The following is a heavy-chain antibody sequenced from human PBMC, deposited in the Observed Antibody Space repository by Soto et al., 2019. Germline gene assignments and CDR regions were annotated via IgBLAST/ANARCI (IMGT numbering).Heavy chain of an antibody. D-gene: IGHD3-16*01. CDR2: INHGGTS. V-gene: IGHV4-34*01. Sequence: PSDTLSQTCVDIGATFSGFYWDWIRQPPGKGLEWIGEINHGGTSNYNPSLKSRAIISVDTSKNQFSLKLSSVAAADTAVYYCARHLSFRGVFDFWGEG. J-gene: IGHJ4*02. CDR3: ARHLSFRGVFDF. CDR1: GATFSGFY.